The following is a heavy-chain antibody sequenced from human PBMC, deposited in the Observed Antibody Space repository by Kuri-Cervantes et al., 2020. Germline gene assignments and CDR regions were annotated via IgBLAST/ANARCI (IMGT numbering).Heavy chain of an antibody. CDR2: ISAYNGNT. V-gene: IGHV1-18*04. D-gene: IGHD5-18*01. Sequence: ASVKVSCKASGYTFTSYYMYWVRQAPGQGLEWMGWISAYNGNTNYAQKLQGRVTMTTDTSPSTAYMELRSLRSDDTAVYYCARVGCAEAAMVRYYYYMDVWGEGTTVTVSS. CDR1: GYTFTSYY. CDR3: ARVGCAEAAMVRYYYYMDV. J-gene: IGHJ6*03.